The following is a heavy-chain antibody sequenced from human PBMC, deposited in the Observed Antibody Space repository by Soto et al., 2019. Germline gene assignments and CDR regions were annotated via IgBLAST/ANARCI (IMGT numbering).Heavy chain of an antibody. CDR3: ARGGFRGFYLGWFDP. CDR2: IYYSGST. V-gene: IGHV4-31*03. CDR1: GGSISSGGYY. Sequence: QVQLQESGPGLVKPSQTLSLTCTVSGGSISSGGYYWSWIRQHPGKGLEWIGYIYYSGSTYYNPSLKRRLTISVDTSKNQFPRKLSSVTAADTAVYYCARGGFRGFYLGWFDPWGQGTLVTVSS. J-gene: IGHJ5*02. D-gene: IGHD3-10*01.